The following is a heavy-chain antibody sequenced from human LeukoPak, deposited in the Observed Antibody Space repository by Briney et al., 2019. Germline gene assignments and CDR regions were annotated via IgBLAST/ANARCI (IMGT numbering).Heavy chain of an antibody. CDR3: ARRTHGPRGDWFDP. V-gene: IGHV4-39*01. CDR2: ISYSGST. J-gene: IGHJ5*02. Sequence: PSETLSLTCIVSGGSISSSSYYWGWIRQPPGKGLEWIGTISYSGSTYYNPSLKSRVTISVDTSTNQFSLKLSSVTAADTAVYYCARRTHGPRGDWFDPWGQGTLVTVSS. CDR1: GGSISSSSYY.